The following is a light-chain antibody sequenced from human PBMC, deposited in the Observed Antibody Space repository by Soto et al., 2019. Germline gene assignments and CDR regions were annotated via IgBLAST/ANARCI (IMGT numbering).Light chain of an antibody. V-gene: IGLV1-40*01. CDR2: GNR. CDR3: QAYDYSLTASV. Sequence: QAVLTQPPSVSGAPGQRVTISCTGNSSNLGAGYDVHWYRQLPGAAPKLVIFGNRNRPSGVPERFSGSKSGTSASLAITGLQGEDEADYYCQAYDYSLTASVFGGGTQLTVL. CDR1: SSNLGAGYD. J-gene: IGLJ3*02.